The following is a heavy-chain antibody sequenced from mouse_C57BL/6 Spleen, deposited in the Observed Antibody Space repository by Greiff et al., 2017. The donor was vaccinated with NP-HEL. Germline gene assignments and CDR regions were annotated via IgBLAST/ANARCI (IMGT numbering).Heavy chain of an antibody. D-gene: IGHD1-1*01. J-gene: IGHJ2*01. V-gene: IGHV1-82*01. CDR2: IYPGDGDT. Sequence: VQLQQSGPELVKPGASVKISCKASGYAFSSSWMNWVKQRPGKGLEWIGRIYPGDGDTNYNGKFKGKATLTADKSSSTAYMQLSSLTSEDSAVYFCARNYYYGPYYFDYWGQGTTLTVSS. CDR1: GYAFSSSW. CDR3: ARNYYYGPYYFDY.